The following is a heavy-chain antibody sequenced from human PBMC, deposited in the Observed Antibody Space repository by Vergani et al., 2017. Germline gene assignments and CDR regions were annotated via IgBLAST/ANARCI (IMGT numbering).Heavy chain of an antibody. D-gene: IGHD3-10*01. V-gene: IGHV3-48*01. CDR3: VRGDPKSYYSPDVFDY. J-gene: IGHJ4*02. CDR1: GFTFSTYS. CDR2: ISSSSGNI. Sequence: EVQLVESGGGLVQPGGSLRLTCAASGFTFSTYSMNWVRQAPGKGLEWISFISSSSGNIFYADSVKGRFTISSDNAKNSLYLQMNTPRTDDTAVYYCVRGDPKSYYSPDVFDYWGQGVLVTVSS.